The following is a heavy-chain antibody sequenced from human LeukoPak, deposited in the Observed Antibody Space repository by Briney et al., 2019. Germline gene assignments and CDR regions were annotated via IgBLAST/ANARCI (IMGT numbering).Heavy chain of an antibody. Sequence: PGASLRLSCVASEFTFSTYAMSWVRQAPGKGLEWVSGISGSGGSTYYADSVKGRFTISRDNSKNTMYLQMNSLRAEDTAVYYCAKDLRSVATILPFFDYWAQGTLVTVSS. D-gene: IGHD5-12*01. CDR2: ISGSGGST. J-gene: IGHJ4*02. V-gene: IGHV3-23*01. CDR3: AKDLRSVATILPFFDY. CDR1: EFTFSTYA.